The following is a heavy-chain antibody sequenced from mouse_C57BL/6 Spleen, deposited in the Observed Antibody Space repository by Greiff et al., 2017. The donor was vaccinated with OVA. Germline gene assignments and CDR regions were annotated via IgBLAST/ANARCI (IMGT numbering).Heavy chain of an antibody. CDR3: ARDQGFYYGSSYGYFDV. CDR2: ISYSGST. D-gene: IGHD1-1*01. V-gene: IGHV3-1*01. CDR1: GYSITSGYD. Sequence: VQLQQSGPGMVKPSQSLSLTCTVTGYSITSGYDWHWIRHFPGNKLEWMGYISYSGSTNYNPSLKSRISITHDTSKNHFFLKLNSVTTEDTATYYCARDQGFYYGSSYGYFDVWGTGTTVTVSS. J-gene: IGHJ1*03.